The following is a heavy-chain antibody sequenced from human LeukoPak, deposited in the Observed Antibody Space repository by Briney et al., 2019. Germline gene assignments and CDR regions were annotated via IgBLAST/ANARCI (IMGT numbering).Heavy chain of an antibody. CDR2: IISGSSGTI. CDR3: ARDEGSSWYPAFDY. Sequence: GGSLRLSCAASGFTFSSYSMNWVRQAPGKGPEWISFIISGSSGTIHYADSVRGRFTISRDSAKNSLYLQMNSLRADDSAVYYCARDEGSSWYPAFDYWGQGTLVTVSS. J-gene: IGHJ4*02. D-gene: IGHD6-13*01. V-gene: IGHV3-48*01. CDR1: GFTFSSYS.